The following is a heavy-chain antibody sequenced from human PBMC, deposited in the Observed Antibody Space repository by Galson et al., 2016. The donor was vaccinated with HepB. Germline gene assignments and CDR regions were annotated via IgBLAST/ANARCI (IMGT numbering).Heavy chain of an antibody. J-gene: IGHJ4*02. Sequence: CAISGDSVSSNSAAWNWIRQSPSRGLEWLGRTYYRSKWYDDYALSVKSRISINPDTSRNQFSLQLNSATPEDTAVYYCARGASTVLPLARIFDSWGQGTLVTVSS. D-gene: IGHD1-1*01. CDR3: ARGASTVLPLARIFDS. CDR1: GDSVSSNSAA. V-gene: IGHV6-1*01. CDR2: TYYRSKWYD.